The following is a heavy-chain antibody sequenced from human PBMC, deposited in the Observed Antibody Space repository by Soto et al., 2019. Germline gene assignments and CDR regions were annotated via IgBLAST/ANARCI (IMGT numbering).Heavy chain of an antibody. CDR1: GGTFSNYA. CDR2: IIPVLDIP. V-gene: IGHV1-69*04. J-gene: IGHJ3*02. CDR3: ATHPLTYIGNHDDFDI. Sequence: QVQLVQSGAEVKKPGSSVKVSCKASGGTFSNYAISWVRQAPGQGLEWMGGIIPVLDIPNYAQNFQGRVTITEDESASTAYMDLSSLRFEDTAVYYCATHPLTYIGNHDDFDIWGQGTMVTVSS. D-gene: IGHD1-26*01.